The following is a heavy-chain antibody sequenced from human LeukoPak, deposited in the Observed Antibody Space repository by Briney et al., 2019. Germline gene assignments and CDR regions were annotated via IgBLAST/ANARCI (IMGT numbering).Heavy chain of an antibody. CDR3: AKANTAMSYFDY. D-gene: IGHD5-18*01. CDR1: GFTFSSYG. CDR2: ISCAVSNK. J-gene: IGHJ4*02. Sequence: GGSLRLSCAASGFTFSSYGMHWVRQSPGKGLEWVAVISCAVSNKYYADSVKGRFTISRDNSKNTLYLQMDSLRAEDTAVYYCAKANTAMSYFDYWGQGTLVTVSS. V-gene: IGHV3-30*18.